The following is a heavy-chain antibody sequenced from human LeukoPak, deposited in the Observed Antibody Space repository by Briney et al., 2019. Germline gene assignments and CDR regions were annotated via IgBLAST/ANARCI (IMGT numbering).Heavy chain of an antibody. CDR1: GYY. D-gene: IGHD6-13*01. Sequence: ASVKVSCKASGYYMHWVRQAPGQGLECMGWINPNSGGTKYAQKFQVRVTISTSYMELSRLRSDDTAVYYCARGKSATAPDSNWYLDLWGRGTLVTVSS. CDR3: ARGKSATAPDSNWYLDL. V-gene: IGHV1-2*02. J-gene: IGHJ2*01. CDR2: INPNSGGT.